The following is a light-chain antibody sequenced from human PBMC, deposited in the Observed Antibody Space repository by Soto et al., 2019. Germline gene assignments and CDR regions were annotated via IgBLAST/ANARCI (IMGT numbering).Light chain of an antibody. CDR1: QSVSSN. J-gene: IGKJ1*01. Sequence: EIVLTQSRGTLSLSPGERATLSCRASQSVSSNLAWFQQKPGQPPRLLIYGASTRDTGISARFSGSGSGTEFTLTISSLQSGDFAVYHCQQYNKWPPTFGQGTKV. CDR2: GAS. V-gene: IGKV3-15*01. CDR3: QQYNKWPPT.